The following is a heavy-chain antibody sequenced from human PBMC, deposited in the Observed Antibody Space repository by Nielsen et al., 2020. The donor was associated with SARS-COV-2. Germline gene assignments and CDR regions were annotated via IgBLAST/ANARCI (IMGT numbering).Heavy chain of an antibody. J-gene: IGHJ5*02. CDR3: ARQPRSIISNWFDP. V-gene: IGHV5-10-1*01. D-gene: IGHD1-14*01. CDR2: IDPTDSQT. CDR1: GFSFTNYW. Sequence: KVSCKASGFSFTNYWISWVRQMPGKGLEWMGNIDPTDSQTNYSPTFQGHVTISADKSITTAYLQWSSLEASDSAMYYCARQPRSIISNWFDPWGQGTLVTVST.